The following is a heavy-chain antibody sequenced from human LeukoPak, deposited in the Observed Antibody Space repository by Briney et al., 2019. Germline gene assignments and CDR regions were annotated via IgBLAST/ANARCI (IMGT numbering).Heavy chain of an antibody. V-gene: IGHV1-18*01. J-gene: IGHJ6*03. CDR3: ARVGIQLSQSKYYYYYYYMDV. D-gene: IGHD5-18*01. CDR1: GYTFTSYG. CDR2: ISAYNGNT. Sequence: GASVKVSCKXSGYTFTSYGISWVRQAPGQGLEWMGWISAYNGNTNYAQKLQGRVTMTTDTSTSTAYMELRSLRSDDTAVYYCARVGIQLSQSKYYYYYYYMDVWGKGTTVTVSS.